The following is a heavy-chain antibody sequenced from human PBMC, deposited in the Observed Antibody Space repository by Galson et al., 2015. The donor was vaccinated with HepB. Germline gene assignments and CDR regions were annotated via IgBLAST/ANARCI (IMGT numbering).Heavy chain of an antibody. CDR1: GFTFSRYG. D-gene: IGHD3-22*01. Sequence: SLRLSCAASGFTFSRYGMHWVRQAPGKGLEWVAVIWYDGSNKYYADSVKGRFTISRDNSKNTLYLQMNSLRAEDTAVYYCARARYYYDSSGYMDYWGQGTLVTVSS. J-gene: IGHJ4*02. CDR3: ARARYYYDSSGYMDY. V-gene: IGHV3-33*01. CDR2: IWYDGSNK.